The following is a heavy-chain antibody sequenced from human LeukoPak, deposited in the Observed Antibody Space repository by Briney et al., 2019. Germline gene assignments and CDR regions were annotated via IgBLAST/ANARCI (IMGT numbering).Heavy chain of an antibody. D-gene: IGHD4-11*01. V-gene: IGHV4-34*01. CDR3: TRMTRGHDY. J-gene: IGHJ4*02. CDR2: INHSGYT. Sequence: SETLSLTCAVSGVSFDDYYWSWVRQTPGKGLEWIGEINHSGYTNDNPSLKSRVTLSIDTSRKQFSLNLRSVTVADAGIYYCTRMTRGHDYCGEGTQVTVSS. CDR1: GVSFDDYY.